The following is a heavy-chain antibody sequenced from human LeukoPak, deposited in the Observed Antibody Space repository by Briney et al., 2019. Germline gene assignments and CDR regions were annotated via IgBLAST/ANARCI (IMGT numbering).Heavy chain of an antibody. CDR2: ISYSGST. D-gene: IGHD3-22*01. J-gene: IGHJ4*02. CDR3: VRVGSSGYYYFD. Sequence: PSETLSLTCTVSGDSISSSGYYWGWIRQSPGKGLEWIGSISYSGSTHYNPFLKSRVTISADTTKNQFSLKLSSVTAADTAVYYCVRVGSSGYYYFDWGQGTLVTVSS. V-gene: IGHV4-39*07. CDR1: GDSISSSGYY.